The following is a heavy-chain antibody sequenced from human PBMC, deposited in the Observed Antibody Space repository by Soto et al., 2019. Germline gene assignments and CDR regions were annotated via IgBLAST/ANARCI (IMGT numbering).Heavy chain of an antibody. CDR1: GYTFTGYY. CDR3: ARVIAAAIPYYGMDV. J-gene: IGHJ6*02. V-gene: IGHV1-2*02. CDR2: INPNSGGT. Sequence: GASVKVSCKASGYTFTGYYMHWVRQAPGQGLEWMGWINPNSGGTNYAQKFQGRVTMTRDTSISTAYMELSRLRPDDTAVYYCARVIAAAIPYYGMDVWGQGTTVTVSS. D-gene: IGHD6-13*01.